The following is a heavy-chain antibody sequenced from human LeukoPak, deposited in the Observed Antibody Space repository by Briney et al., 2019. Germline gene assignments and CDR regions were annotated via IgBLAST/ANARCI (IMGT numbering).Heavy chain of an antibody. D-gene: IGHD4-17*01. J-gene: IGHJ5*02. CDR2: ISSSSSYI. Sequence: PGGSLRLSCAASGFTFSSYSMNWVRQAPGKGLEWVSSISSSSSYIYYADSVKGRFTISRDNAKNSLYLQMNSLRAEDTAVYYCARDGFPHDYGDGGPFDPWGQGTLVTVSS. CDR3: ARDGFPHDYGDGGPFDP. V-gene: IGHV3-21*01. CDR1: GFTFSSYS.